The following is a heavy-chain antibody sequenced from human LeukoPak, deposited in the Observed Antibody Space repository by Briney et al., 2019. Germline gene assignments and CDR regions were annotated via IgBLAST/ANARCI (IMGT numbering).Heavy chain of an antibody. CDR2: IYPGDSDT. D-gene: IGHD3-10*01. V-gene: IGHV5-51*01. J-gene: IGHJ4*02. Sequence: GESLKISCKGSGSSFPIYWIAWVRQMPGKGLEWMGIIYPGDSDTRYSPSFQGQVTISADKSISTAYLQWSSLKASDTAMYYCARASLWFGELSTPFDYWGQGTLVTVSS. CDR1: GSSFPIYW. CDR3: ARASLWFGELSTPFDY.